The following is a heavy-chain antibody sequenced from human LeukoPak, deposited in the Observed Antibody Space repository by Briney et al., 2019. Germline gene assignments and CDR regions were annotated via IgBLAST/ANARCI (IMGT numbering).Heavy chain of an antibody. CDR1: GYTFTAYY. V-gene: IGHV1-2*02. CDR3: ARTPLAGTGYFDY. J-gene: IGHJ4*02. Sequence: ASVKVSCKASGYTFTAYYLQWVRLAPGQGLEWMGWINPKSGGTEYAQRFQGRVTMTRDTSTSTAYMELSSLRSEDTAVYYCARTPLAGTGYFDYWGQGTLVTVSS. CDR2: INPKSGGT. D-gene: IGHD6-19*01.